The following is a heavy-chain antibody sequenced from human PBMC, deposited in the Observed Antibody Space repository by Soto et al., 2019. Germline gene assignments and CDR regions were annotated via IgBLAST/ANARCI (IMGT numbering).Heavy chain of an antibody. CDR1: GGTFSSYA. J-gene: IGHJ4*02. CDR2: IIPIFGTA. Sequence: SVKVSCKASGGTFSSYAISWLRQAPGQGLEWMGGIIPIFGTANYAQKFQGRVTITADKSTSTAYMELSSLRSEDTAVYYCARVPTTVVTSLPPRKVYFDYWGQGTLVTVSS. V-gene: IGHV1-69*06. CDR3: ARVPTTVVTSLPPRKVYFDY. D-gene: IGHD4-17*01.